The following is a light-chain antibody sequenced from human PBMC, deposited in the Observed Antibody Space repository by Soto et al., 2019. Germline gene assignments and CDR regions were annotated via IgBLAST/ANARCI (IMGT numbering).Light chain of an antibody. V-gene: IGKV3-20*01. CDR3: QQYGSPPPTT. Sequence: EIVLTQSPGTLSLSPGERATLSCRASQSVSSSYLAWYQQKPGQAPRLLIYGASSRATGIPDRFSGSGSGTDFTLTISRLEPEDFAVYYCQQYGSPPPTTFGQGTKV. J-gene: IGKJ1*01. CDR2: GAS. CDR1: QSVSSSY.